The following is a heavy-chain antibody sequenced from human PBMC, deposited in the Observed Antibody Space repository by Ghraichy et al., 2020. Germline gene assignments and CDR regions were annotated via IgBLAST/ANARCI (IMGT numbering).Heavy chain of an antibody. CDR2: ISWDGGII. Sequence: GSLRLSCAASGFSFDDFAMHWVRQAPGKGLEWVSRISWDGGIIYYADSVKGRFSISRDNSKNSLYLQMKSLRAEDTALYYCAKDTDSSGYHHFDHWGQGPLVIVSS. J-gene: IGHJ4*02. D-gene: IGHD3-22*01. V-gene: IGHV3-43D*04. CDR3: AKDTDSSGYHHFDH. CDR1: GFSFDDFA.